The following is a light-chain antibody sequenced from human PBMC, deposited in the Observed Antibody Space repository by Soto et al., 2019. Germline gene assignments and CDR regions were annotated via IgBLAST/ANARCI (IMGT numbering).Light chain of an antibody. V-gene: IGLV2-14*03. CDR1: SSDFGGYNY. Sequence: QSALTQPASVSGSPGQSITISCTGTSSDFGGYNYVSWYQQHPGKAPKLMIYDVSNRPSGVSNRFSGSKSGYTASLTISGLQAEDEADYYCSSYTSTSTLYVFGGGTKVTVL. CDR3: SSYTSTSTLYV. CDR2: DVS. J-gene: IGLJ1*01.